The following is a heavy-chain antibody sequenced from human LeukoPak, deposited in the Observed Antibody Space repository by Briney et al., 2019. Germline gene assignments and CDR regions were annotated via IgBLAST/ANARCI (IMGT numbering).Heavy chain of an antibody. CDR1: GFTFNNYW. V-gene: IGHV3-23*01. J-gene: IGHJ4*02. D-gene: IGHD3-3*01. CDR3: AKSGSDFWSGYYPSGWFDY. CDR2: ISGSGGST. Sequence: PGGSLRLSCAASGFTFNNYWMSWVRQTPGKGLEWVSAISGSGGSTYYADSVKGRFTISRDNSKNTLYLQMNSLRAEDTAVYYCAKSGSDFWSGYYPSGWFDYWGQGTLVTVSS.